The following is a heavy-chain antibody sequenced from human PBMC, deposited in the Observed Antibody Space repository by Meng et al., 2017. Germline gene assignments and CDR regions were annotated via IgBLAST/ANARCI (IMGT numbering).Heavy chain of an antibody. V-gene: IGHV2-5*01. CDR3: AHRRGMAAAGA. D-gene: IGHD6-13*01. Sequence: SGPTLVKPTQTLTPTCTFSGFSLRTSGVGVRWIRQPPGKALEWLALIYWNDDKRYSPSLKCRLTITKDTSKNQVVLTMTNMDPVDTATYYCAHRRGMAAAGAWGQGTLVTVSS. CDR1: GFSLRTSGVG. J-gene: IGHJ5*02. CDR2: IYWNDDK.